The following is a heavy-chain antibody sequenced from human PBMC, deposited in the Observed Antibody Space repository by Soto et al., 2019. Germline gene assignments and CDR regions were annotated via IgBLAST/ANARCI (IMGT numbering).Heavy chain of an antibody. V-gene: IGHV5-51*01. D-gene: IGHD3-3*01. CDR3: ARVLYDFWSGYPYGMDV. Sequence: GASLKISCKGSGYSFTSYWIGWVRQMPGKGLEWMGIIYPGDSDTRYSPSFQGQVTISADKSISTAYLQWSSLKASDTAMYYCARVLYDFWSGYPYGMDVWGQGTTVTVSS. CDR1: GYSFTSYW. CDR2: IYPGDSDT. J-gene: IGHJ6*02.